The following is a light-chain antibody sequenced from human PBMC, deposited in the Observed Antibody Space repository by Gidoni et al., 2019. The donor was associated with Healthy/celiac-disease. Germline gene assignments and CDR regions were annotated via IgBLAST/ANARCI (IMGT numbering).Light chain of an antibody. Sequence: EIVLTQSPATLSLSPGERATLSCSASQSVSSYLAWYQQKPGQAPRLLIYDASNRATGIPARFSGSGSGTDFTLTISSLEPEDFAVYYCQQRSNWPPVFTFGPGNKVDIK. CDR2: DAS. CDR1: QSVSSY. J-gene: IGKJ3*01. V-gene: IGKV3-11*01. CDR3: QQRSNWPPVFT.